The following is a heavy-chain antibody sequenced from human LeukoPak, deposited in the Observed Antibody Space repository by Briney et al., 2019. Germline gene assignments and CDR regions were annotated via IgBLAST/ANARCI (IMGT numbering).Heavy chain of an antibody. CDR1: GFTFSNYS. D-gene: IGHD5-12*01. V-gene: IGHV3-53*01. CDR2: IYSSGVT. J-gene: IGHJ4*02. Sequence: GGSLRLSCEASGFTFSNYSMNWVRQAPGKGLEWVSVIYSSGVTHYADSVKGRFTISRDNSKNTVNLQMNSLRAEDTAVYYCARDQSGVRGFLRWGQGTLVTVSS. CDR3: ARDQSGVRGFLR.